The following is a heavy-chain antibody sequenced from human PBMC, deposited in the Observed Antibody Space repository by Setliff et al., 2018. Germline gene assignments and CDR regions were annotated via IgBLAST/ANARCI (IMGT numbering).Heavy chain of an antibody. J-gene: IGHJ5*02. Sequence: ASVKVSCKASGYTFTGYFIHWVRQAPGQGLEWMGWINPNSGGTNYAQKFQGRVTMTRDTSISTAYMELSRLGSDDTAVYSCARSRLYGGWFDPWAREPWSPSPQ. V-gene: IGHV1-2*02. CDR2: INPNSGGT. D-gene: IGHD4-17*01. CDR1: GYTFTGYF. CDR3: ARSRLYGGWFDP.